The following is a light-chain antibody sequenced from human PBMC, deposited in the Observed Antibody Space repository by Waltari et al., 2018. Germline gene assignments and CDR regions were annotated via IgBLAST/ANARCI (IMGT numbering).Light chain of an antibody. CDR3: QQYDNRPLT. V-gene: IGKV1-33*01. J-gene: IGKJ4*01. CDR1: QDISNY. Sequence: DIQMTQSPSSLPASVGDRVNITCHASQDISNYLNWHQQKPGKAPKLLIYDASNLETGVRSRFSGSGSGTDFTFTISILQPEDSATYYWQQYDNRPLTFGGGTKVEIK. CDR2: DAS.